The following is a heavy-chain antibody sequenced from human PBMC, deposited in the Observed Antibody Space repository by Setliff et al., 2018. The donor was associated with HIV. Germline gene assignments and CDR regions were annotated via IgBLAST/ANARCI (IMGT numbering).Heavy chain of an antibody. D-gene: IGHD3-10*01. CDR1: GVSFGSSDYY. Sequence: SETLSLTCTVSGVSFGSSDYYWAWIRQPPGKGLEWIGSFYYSGSTYYNPSLKSRVTISVDTSKNQFSLRLTSVTAADTAVYYCARNTRAGDFDYWGQGTLVTVSS. CDR2: FYYSGST. J-gene: IGHJ4*02. CDR3: ARNTRAGDFDY. V-gene: IGHV4-39*01.